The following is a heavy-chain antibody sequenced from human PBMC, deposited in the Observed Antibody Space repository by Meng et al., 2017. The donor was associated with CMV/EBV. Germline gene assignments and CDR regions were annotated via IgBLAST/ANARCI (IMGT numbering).Heavy chain of an antibody. Sequence: GESLKISCAASGFTFSSYWMSWVRQAPGKGLEWVANINQGGSEKYYADSVKGRFTMSRDNAKNSLDLQMSSLTAEDTAVYYCARYCTNTGCYIYDYWGQGTLVTVSS. CDR1: GFTFSSYW. V-gene: IGHV3-7*01. J-gene: IGHJ4*02. D-gene: IGHD2-2*02. CDR3: ARYCTNTGCYIYDY. CDR2: INQGGSEK.